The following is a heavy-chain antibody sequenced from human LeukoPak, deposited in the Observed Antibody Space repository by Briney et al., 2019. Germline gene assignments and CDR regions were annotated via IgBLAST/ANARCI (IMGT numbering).Heavy chain of an antibody. V-gene: IGHV3-30*03. CDR3: ASHWAKPVVSDY. CDR1: GFTFSSYG. Sequence: GRSLRLSCAASGFTFSSYGMHWVRQAPGKGLEGVAVISYDGRNKYYADSVKGRSPVHRDTSKNTLYLPTNRLRAEDTAVYSCASHWAKPVVSDYWGQGTLVTVSS. CDR2: ISYDGRNK. D-gene: IGHD4-23*01. J-gene: IGHJ4*02.